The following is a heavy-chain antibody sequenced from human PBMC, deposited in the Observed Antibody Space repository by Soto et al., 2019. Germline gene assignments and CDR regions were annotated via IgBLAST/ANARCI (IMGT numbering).Heavy chain of an antibody. V-gene: IGHV1-18*01. J-gene: IGHJ3*02. D-gene: IGHD3-22*01. CDR1: GYTFTSYG. Sequence: ASVKVSCKASGYTFTSYGSSWVRQAPGQGLEWMGWISAYNGNTNYAQKLQGRVTMTTDTSTSTAYMELRSLRSDDTAVYYCATNSPYYYDSSGPPDAFDIWGQGTMVTVSS. CDR3: ATNSPYYYDSSGPPDAFDI. CDR2: ISAYNGNT.